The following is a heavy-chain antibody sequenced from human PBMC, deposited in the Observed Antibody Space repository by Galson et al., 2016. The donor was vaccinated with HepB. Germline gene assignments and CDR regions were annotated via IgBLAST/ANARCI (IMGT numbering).Heavy chain of an antibody. CDR3: AKEEDSGVGYTFDC. D-gene: IGHD5-18*01. V-gene: IGHV3-23*01. CDR2: IRCSGSST. J-gene: IGHJ4*02. Sequence: SLRLSCAASGFSFSGYTMPWVRQAPGKGLEWVASIRCSGSSTYYADSVRGRITISRDNSKNTLFLQMNSLRPEDTAVYYCAKEEDSGVGYTFDCWGQGTLVTVSS. CDR1: GFSFSGYT.